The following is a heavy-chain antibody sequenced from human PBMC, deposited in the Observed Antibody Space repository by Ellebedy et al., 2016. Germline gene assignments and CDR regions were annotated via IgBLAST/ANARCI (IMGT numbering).Heavy chain of an antibody. V-gene: IGHV3-30*03. D-gene: IGHD2-21*02. CDR1: GFTFSSYG. CDR2: ISYDGSNK. Sequence: GGSLRLSCAASGFTFSSYGMHWVRQAPGKGLEWVAVISYDGSNKYYADSVKGRFTISRDNSKNTLYLQMNSLRAEDTAVYYCAREGRVGDSIDWGQGTLVTVSS. CDR3: AREGRVGDSID. J-gene: IGHJ4*02.